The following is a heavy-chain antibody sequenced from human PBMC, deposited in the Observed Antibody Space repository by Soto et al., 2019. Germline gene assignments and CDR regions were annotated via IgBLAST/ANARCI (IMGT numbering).Heavy chain of an antibody. Sequence: QVQLVQSGAEVKEPGASVKVSCRASGYTFTNYAIHWVRQAPGQRLEWMGWLNPGNGNTKYPQKFQGRVTITRDTSASTAYMFLSSLRSEDTAVYYCARDQGLPYCGGDCYSDWYFDLWGRGTLVNGSS. D-gene: IGHD2-21*01. CDR1: GYTFTNYA. CDR3: ARDQGLPYCGGDCYSDWYFDL. V-gene: IGHV1-3*01. J-gene: IGHJ2*01. CDR2: LNPGNGNT.